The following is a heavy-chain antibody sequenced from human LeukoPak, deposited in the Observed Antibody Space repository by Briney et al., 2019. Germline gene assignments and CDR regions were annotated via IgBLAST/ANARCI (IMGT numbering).Heavy chain of an antibody. D-gene: IGHD6-13*01. CDR3: ARGRQLVPPHFDP. Sequence: SQTLSLTCTVSGGSISSGGYYWSWICQHPGKGLEWIGYIYYSGSTYYNPSLKSRVTISVDTSKNQFSLKLSSVTAADTAVYYCARGRQLVPPHFDPWGQGTLVTVSS. J-gene: IGHJ5*02. CDR2: IYYSGST. CDR1: GGSISSGGYY. V-gene: IGHV4-31*03.